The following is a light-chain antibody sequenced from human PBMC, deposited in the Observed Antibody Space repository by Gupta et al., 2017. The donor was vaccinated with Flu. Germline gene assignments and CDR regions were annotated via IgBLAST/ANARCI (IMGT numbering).Light chain of an antibody. V-gene: IGLV6-57*01. CDR3: QSYDSNTRDVV. CDR1: SGSIATTY. CDR2: EDN. J-gene: IGLJ2*01. Sequence: FLLTQPHSVSASPGTTVTISCTPTSGSIATTYVQWYQQRPGSSPTTVICEDNRRRSGGTDRGAGSIDSSSNSASLTITGLNTEDEADYYCQSYDSNTRDVVFGGGTRLTVL.